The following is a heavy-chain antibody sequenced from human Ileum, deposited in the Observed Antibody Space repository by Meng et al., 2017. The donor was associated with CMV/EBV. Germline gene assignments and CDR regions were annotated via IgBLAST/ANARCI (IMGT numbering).Heavy chain of an antibody. V-gene: IGHV1-46*01. Sequence: QVQLVQSGAEVKKPGASVKLSCKASGYTFTKYYMHWVRQAPGQGLEWMGIIHPSRGVTTYAQKFQGRVTMTSDTSTTTVYMELSSLTSEDTAVYYCASDFSGGAPSGFDYWGQGTLVTVSS. CDR2: IHPSRGVT. CDR1: GYTFTKYY. J-gene: IGHJ4*02. CDR3: ASDFSGGAPSGFDY. D-gene: IGHD3-10*01.